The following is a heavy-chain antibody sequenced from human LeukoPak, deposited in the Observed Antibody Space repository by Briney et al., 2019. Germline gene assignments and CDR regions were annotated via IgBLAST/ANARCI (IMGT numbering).Heavy chain of an antibody. J-gene: IGHJ3*02. D-gene: IGHD1-26*01. CDR2: ISISSSYI. CDR3: ARSYMVGYITRAFDI. CDR1: GFTFSSYS. V-gene: IGHV3-21*01. Sequence: GGSLRLSCAASGFTFSSYSMNWVRQAPGKGLEWVSSISISSSYIYYADSVKGRFTISRDNAKNSLYLHMNSLRVEDTAVYYCARSYMVGYITRAFDIWGQGTMVTVSS.